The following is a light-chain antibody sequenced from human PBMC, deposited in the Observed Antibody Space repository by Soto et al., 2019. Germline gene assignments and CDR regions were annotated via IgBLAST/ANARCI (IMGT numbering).Light chain of an antibody. V-gene: IGKV3-15*01. CDR3: QHYHSWPRT. CDR2: DAS. J-gene: IGKJ1*01. Sequence: EIVMTQSPATLSVSPGERATLSCRASQSINHNLDWYQQRPGQAPTLLIYDASTRATGVPARFSGSGSGTDFTLTISSLQSADLAIYYCQHYHSWPRTFGQGTKVEIK. CDR1: QSINHN.